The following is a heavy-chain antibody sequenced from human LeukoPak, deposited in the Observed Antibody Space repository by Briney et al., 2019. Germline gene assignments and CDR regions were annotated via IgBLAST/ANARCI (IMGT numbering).Heavy chain of an antibody. CDR2: ISYTGTYI. J-gene: IGHJ4*02. CDR1: AFSLNACN. Sequence: GGSLRLSCAASAFSLNACNMNWVRQAPGKGLEWVSSISYTGTYIYYADSVKGRFTISRDNAQNSLYLQMNSLRAEDTAIYYCVRDRGTYRPIDYWGQGTLVTVSS. D-gene: IGHD1-26*01. V-gene: IGHV3-21*04. CDR3: VRDRGTYRPIDY.